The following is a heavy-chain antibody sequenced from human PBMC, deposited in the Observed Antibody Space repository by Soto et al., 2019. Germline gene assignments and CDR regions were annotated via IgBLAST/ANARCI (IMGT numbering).Heavy chain of an antibody. CDR2: ISSNGGST. D-gene: IGHD6-13*01. CDR1: GFTFSSYA. Sequence: GGSLRLSCAASGFTFSSYAMHWVRQAPGKGLEYVSAISSNGGSTYYANSVKGRFTISRDNSKNTLYLQMGSLRAEDMAVYYCARENGSSSWYWFDPWGQGTLVTVSS. J-gene: IGHJ5*02. V-gene: IGHV3-64*01. CDR3: ARENGSSSWYWFDP.